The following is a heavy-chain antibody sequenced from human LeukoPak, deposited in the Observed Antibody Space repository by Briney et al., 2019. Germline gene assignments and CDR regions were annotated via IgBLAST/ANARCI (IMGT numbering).Heavy chain of an antibody. J-gene: IGHJ4*02. D-gene: IGHD6-19*01. CDR2: IKQDGGEK. CDR1: GFTINTYW. V-gene: IGHV3-7*01. Sequence: GGSLRLSWVVSGFTINTYWMSWVRQAPGKGLEWVANIKQDGGEKYYVDSVKDRFTISRDNAKNSLYLQLDSLGDGDTGVYYCTRGWGSSGPGDVWGPGTLVTVSS. CDR3: TRGWGSSGPGDV.